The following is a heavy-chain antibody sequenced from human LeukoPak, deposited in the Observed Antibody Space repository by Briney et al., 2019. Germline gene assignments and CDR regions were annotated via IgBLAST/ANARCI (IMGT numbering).Heavy chain of an antibody. D-gene: IGHD3-10*01. Sequence: GGSLRLSCAASGFTFSSYSMNWVRQPPGKGLEWVSCISSSSSYIYYADSVRGRFTISRDNAKNSLYLQMNSLRAEDTGVYYCARGGSVVFDYWGEGTLGTVSS. CDR2: ISSSSSYI. CDR3: ARGGSVVFDY. V-gene: IGHV3-21*01. CDR1: GFTFSSYS. J-gene: IGHJ4*02.